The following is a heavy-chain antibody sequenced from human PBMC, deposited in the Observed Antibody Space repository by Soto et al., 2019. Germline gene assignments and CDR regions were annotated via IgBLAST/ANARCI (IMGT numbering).Heavy chain of an antibody. CDR1: GGTFSSYA. V-gene: IGHV1-69*13. CDR2: IIPIFGTA. CDR3: ARDYESKDYYYYGMDV. J-gene: IGHJ6*02. Sequence: SVKVSCKASGGTFSSYAISWVRQAPGQGLEWMGGIIPIFGTANYAQKFQGRVTITADESTSTAYMELSSLRSEDTAVYYCARDYESKDYYYYGMDVWGQGTTVTVSS. D-gene: IGHD3-16*01.